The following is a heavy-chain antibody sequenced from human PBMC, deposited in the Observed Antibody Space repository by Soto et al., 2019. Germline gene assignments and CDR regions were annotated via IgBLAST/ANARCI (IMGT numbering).Heavy chain of an antibody. J-gene: IGHJ4*02. CDR3: ARANLRSGWTFYH. Sequence: PSETLSLTCSVCGASIISNDWWIWIRQTPGKGLEWIGEIFHSGRTNYSPSFKSRVTISVDTSKSQFSLEMASVTAADTAVYYCARANLRSGWTFYHWGQGSPVTVSS. CDR2: IFHSGRT. D-gene: IGHD6-19*01. V-gene: IGHV4-4*02. CDR1: GASIISNDW.